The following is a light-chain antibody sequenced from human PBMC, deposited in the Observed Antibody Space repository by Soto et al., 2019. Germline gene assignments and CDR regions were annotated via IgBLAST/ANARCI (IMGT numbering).Light chain of an antibody. J-gene: IGKJ1*01. Sequence: EIVLTQSPPTRSLYPGERATLSCRTSQSASRNLAWYQQKPGQAPRLLIYDASQRATGIAARFSGSGSGTDFTLTISSLQSEDFAVYYCQQYGVSPRTFGQGTKVDIK. CDR1: QSASRN. CDR3: QQYGVSPRT. CDR2: DAS. V-gene: IGKV3-11*01.